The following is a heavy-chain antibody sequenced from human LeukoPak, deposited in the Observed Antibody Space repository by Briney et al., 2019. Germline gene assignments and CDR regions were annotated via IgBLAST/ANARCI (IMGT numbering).Heavy chain of an antibody. Sequence: GRSLRLSCAASGFTFSRHGMHWVRQAPGKGLEWVAVTWYDGSNRYYADSVKGRFAISRDNSKNTLYLQVNSLRAEDTAVYYCARDMATDYFDYWGQGTLVTVSS. V-gene: IGHV3-33*01. D-gene: IGHD5-24*01. CDR1: GFTFSRHG. J-gene: IGHJ4*02. CDR3: ARDMATDYFDY. CDR2: TWYDGSNR.